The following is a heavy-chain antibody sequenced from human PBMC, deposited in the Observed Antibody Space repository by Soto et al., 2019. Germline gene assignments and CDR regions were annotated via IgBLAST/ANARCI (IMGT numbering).Heavy chain of an antibody. CDR3: ARAPTYANFDY. CDR2: IYHSGST. Sequence: SETLSLTCAVSGGSISSGGYSWSWIRQPPGKGLEWIGYIYHSGSTYYNPSLKSRVTISVDRSKNQFSLKLSSVTAADTAVYYCARAPTYANFDYWGQGTLVTVSS. J-gene: IGHJ4*02. D-gene: IGHD4-17*01. V-gene: IGHV4-30-2*01. CDR1: GGSISSGGYS.